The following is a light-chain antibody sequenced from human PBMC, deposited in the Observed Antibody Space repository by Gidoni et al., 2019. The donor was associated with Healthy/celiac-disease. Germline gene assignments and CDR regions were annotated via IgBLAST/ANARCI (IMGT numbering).Light chain of an antibody. CDR1: QSVSSSY. CDR3: QQYGSSPRT. CDR2: GAS. V-gene: IGKV3-20*01. Sequence: EIVLTQSPGTLSLSPGERATLSCRASQSVSSSYLAWYQQKPGQAPRLLSYGASSRATGIPDRFSGRGSGTDLTLTISRMEPEDFAVYYCQQYGSSPRTFGQGTRLEIK. J-gene: IGKJ5*01.